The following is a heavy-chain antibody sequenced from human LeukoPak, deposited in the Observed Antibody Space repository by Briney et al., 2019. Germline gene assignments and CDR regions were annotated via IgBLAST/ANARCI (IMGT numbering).Heavy chain of an antibody. J-gene: IGHJ4*02. Sequence: PSETLSLTCAVYGGSFSGYYWSWIRQPPGKGLEWIGEISHSGSTNYNPSLKSRVTISVDTSKNQFSLKLSSVTAADTAVYYCARGRIMITFGGVIVSNYFDYWGQGTLVTVSS. CDR2: ISHSGST. V-gene: IGHV4-34*01. CDR3: ARGRIMITFGGVIVSNYFDY. CDR1: GGSFSGYY. D-gene: IGHD3-16*02.